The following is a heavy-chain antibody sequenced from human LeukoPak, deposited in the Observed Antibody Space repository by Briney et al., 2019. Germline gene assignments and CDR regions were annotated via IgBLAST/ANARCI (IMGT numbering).Heavy chain of an antibody. CDR3: ARDLSRITIFGVVIDDAFDI. J-gene: IGHJ3*02. V-gene: IGHV4-59*01. D-gene: IGHD3-3*01. CDR2: IYYSGST. CDR1: GGSISSYY. Sequence: SETLSLTCTVSGGSISSYYWSWIRQPPGKGLEWLGYIYYSGSTNYNPSLKSRVTISVDTSKNQFSLKLSSVTAADTAVYYCARDLSRITIFGVVIDDAFDIWGQGTMVTVSS.